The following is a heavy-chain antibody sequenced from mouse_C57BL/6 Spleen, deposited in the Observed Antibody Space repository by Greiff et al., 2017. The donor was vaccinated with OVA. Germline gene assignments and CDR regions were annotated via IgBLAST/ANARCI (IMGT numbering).Heavy chain of an antibody. CDR3: TREGGLYRYFDV. J-gene: IGHJ1*03. Sequence: QVQLQQSGAELVRPGASVTLSCTASGYTFTDYEMHWVKQTPVHGLEWIGAIDPETGGTAYNQKFKGKAILTADKSSSTAYMELRSLTSEDSAVYYCTREGGLYRYFDVWGTGTTVTVSS. CDR1: GYTFTDYE. V-gene: IGHV1-15*01. CDR2: IDPETGGT. D-gene: IGHD1-3*01.